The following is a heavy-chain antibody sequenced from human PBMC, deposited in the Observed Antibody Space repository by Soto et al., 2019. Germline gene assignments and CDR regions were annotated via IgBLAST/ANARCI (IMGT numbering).Heavy chain of an antibody. Sequence: PWGTRRLSCSASGFTFSSYAMTWDRRAPGKGLEWVSTIGGSGGSTYYADSVKGRFTISRDNSKNTLYLQMNSLRAEDTAVYYCAKAQSGSSYVLFDYWGQGNLVTVSS. J-gene: IGHJ4*02. CDR1: GFTFSSYA. CDR3: AKAQSGSSYVLFDY. D-gene: IGHD3-22*01. V-gene: IGHV3-23*01. CDR2: IGGSGGST.